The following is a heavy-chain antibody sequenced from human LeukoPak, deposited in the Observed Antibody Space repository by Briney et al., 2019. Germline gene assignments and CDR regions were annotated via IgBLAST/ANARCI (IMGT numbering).Heavy chain of an antibody. D-gene: IGHD2-21*02. J-gene: IGHJ5*02. CDR1: GFTFSSYG. Sequence: GGSLRLSSAASGFTFSSYGMSWVRQAPGKGLEWVSGISGSGSDGSTYYADSVKGRFTISRDNSINTLYLQMNSLRVEDTAIYYCARGSSGRLLSSWFDPWGQGTLVTVSS. CDR3: ARGSSGRLLSSWFDP. CDR2: ISGSGSDGST. V-gene: IGHV3-23*01.